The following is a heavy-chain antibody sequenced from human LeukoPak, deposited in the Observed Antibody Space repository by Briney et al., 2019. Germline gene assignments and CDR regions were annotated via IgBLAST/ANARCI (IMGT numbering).Heavy chain of an antibody. J-gene: IGHJ4*02. V-gene: IGHV3-21*01. Sequence: PGGSLRLSCAASGFTYSSYSMNWVRQAPGKGLEWVSSISSSSSYIYYADSVKGRFTISRDNAKNSLYLQMNSLRAEDTAVYYCARTPKFGVTFEYWGQGTLVTVSS. D-gene: IGHD3-16*01. CDR3: ARTPKFGVTFEY. CDR1: GFTYSSYS. CDR2: ISSSSSYI.